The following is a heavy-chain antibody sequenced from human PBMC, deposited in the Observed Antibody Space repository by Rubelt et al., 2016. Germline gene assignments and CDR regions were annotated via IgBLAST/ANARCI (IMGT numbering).Heavy chain of an antibody. Sequence: QVQLVQSGAEVKKPGASVKVSCKASGYTFTSYAMHWVRQAPGQRLEWMGWINAGNGNTKYSQKFQVGVTITRDTSASAAEMELRSLRSEDKAGYYGARDPSDLERRWYYYGMDVWGQGTTVTVSS. CDR3: ARDPSDLERRWYYYGMDV. CDR2: INAGNGNT. CDR1: GYTFTSYA. D-gene: IGHD1-1*01. J-gene: IGHJ6*02. V-gene: IGHV1-3*01.